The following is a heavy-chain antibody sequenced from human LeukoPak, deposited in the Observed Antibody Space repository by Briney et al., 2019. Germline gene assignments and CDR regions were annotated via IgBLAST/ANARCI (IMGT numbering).Heavy chain of an antibody. Sequence: SETLSLTCSVSGGSVSSYYWSWIRQPPGKGLEWIGYVYCTGSTNYNPSLKSRVTMLEDKSKNQFSLRLYSVTVADTALYYCARHFAYSSSSYFDYWGQGSLVSVSS. D-gene: IGHD6-6*01. CDR1: GGSVSSYY. CDR2: VYCTGST. V-gene: IGHV4-59*08. CDR3: ARHFAYSSSSYFDY. J-gene: IGHJ4*02.